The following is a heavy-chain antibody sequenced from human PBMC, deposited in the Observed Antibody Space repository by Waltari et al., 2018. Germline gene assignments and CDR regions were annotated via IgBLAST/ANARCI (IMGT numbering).Heavy chain of an antibody. CDR2: RNPNSGNT. Sequence: QVPLVQSGAEVKKPGASVKVSCKASGYTFTGSDNNWERQATSTGLEWMGWRNPNSGNTGYAQNFQGRVTMTRNTSISTACMELSSLRSEDTAVYYCARSSSWLREYYYNGMDVWGQGTAVTVSS. CDR3: ARSSSWLREYYYNGMDV. D-gene: IGHD5-12*01. J-gene: IGHJ6*02. V-gene: IGHV1-8*01. CDR1: GYTFTGSD.